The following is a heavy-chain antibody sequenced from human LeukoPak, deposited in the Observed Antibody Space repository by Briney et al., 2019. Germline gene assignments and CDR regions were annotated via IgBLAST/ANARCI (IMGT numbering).Heavy chain of an antibody. J-gene: IGHJ4*02. CDR2: IWYDGSNK. CDR1: GFTFSNYA. CDR3: ARAFHFYDSSGYYYY. D-gene: IGHD3-22*01. V-gene: IGHV3-33*01. Sequence: GGSLRLPCAASGFTFSNYAMHWVRQAPGKGLEWVAVIWYDGSNKYYAESVKGRFTISRDNSKNTLYLQMDSLRAEDTAVYYCARAFHFYDSSGYYYYWGQGTLVTVSS.